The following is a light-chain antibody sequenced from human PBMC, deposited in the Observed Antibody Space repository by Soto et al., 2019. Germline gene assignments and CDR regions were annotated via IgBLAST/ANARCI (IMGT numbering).Light chain of an antibody. J-gene: IGKJ1*01. V-gene: IGKV3-15*01. CDR3: QQYNNWHT. CDR2: GAT. CDR1: QSVSSN. Sequence: EIVMTQSPATLSVSPGERATLSCRASQSVSSNLVWYQQKPGQAPRLLIHGATTRATGIPARFSGSGSGTEFTLTISSLQSEDFAVYYCQQYNNWHTFGQGTKVEIK.